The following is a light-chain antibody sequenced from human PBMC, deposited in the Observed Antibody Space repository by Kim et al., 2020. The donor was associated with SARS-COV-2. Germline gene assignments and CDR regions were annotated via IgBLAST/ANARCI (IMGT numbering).Light chain of an antibody. Sequence: SPGERATLSCRARQSLSSNLSLYQQKPGQAPRLLIYGAFSRATGSPARFSGSGSGTEFTLTISRLQSEDCAVYYCQQYNSWPPFTVGGGTKV. V-gene: IGKV3-15*01. CDR2: GAF. CDR3: QQYNSWPPFT. CDR1: QSLSSN. J-gene: IGKJ4*01.